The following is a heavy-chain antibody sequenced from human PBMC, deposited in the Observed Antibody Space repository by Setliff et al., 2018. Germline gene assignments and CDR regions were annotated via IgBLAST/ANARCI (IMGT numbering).Heavy chain of an antibody. Sequence: PSETLSLTCTVSGGSISSHYWSWIRQPPGKGLEWIGYIYYSGSTYYNPSLKSRVTISVDTSKNQFSLKLSSVTAADTAVYYCARDPLTTNRRRAFDIGGQGTMVTVSS. V-gene: IGHV4-59*11. CDR1: GGSISSHY. D-gene: IGHD4-17*01. J-gene: IGHJ3*02. CDR2: IYYSGST. CDR3: ARDPLTTNRRRAFDI.